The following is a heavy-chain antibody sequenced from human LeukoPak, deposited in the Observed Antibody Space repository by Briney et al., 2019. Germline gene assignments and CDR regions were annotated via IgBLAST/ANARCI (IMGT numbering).Heavy chain of an antibody. V-gene: IGHV4-59*12. J-gene: IGHJ4*02. CDR3: ARRDYCSSTSCYLNFDY. D-gene: IGHD2-2*01. CDR2: VYNSGGT. Sequence: SETLSLTCTVSGGSISTYYWSWIRQPPGKGLEWIGYVYNSGGTNYSPSLKSRVTISVDTSKNQFSLKLNSVTAADTAVYYCARRDYCSSTSCYLNFDYWGQGTLVTVSS. CDR1: GGSISTYY.